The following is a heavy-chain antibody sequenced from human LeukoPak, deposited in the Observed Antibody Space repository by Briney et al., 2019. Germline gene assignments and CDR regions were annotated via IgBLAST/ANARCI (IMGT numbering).Heavy chain of an antibody. D-gene: IGHD5/OR15-5a*01. V-gene: IGHV3-11*03. J-gene: IGHJ4*02. CDR3: SRTNIVYHSFDY. CDR2: ISGSTGYT. CDR1: GVTFSDYY. Sequence: SGGSLRLSCAASGVTFSDYYMRWIRQAPGKGLEWVSYISGSTGYTNYADSVKGRFTIYRDNATNSLFLHPHLLRAVNTALYYCSRTNIVYHSFDYWGQGTLVTVSS.